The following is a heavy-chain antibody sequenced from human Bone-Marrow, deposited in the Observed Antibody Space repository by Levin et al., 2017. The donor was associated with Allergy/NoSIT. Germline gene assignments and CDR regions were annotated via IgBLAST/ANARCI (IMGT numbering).Heavy chain of an antibody. Sequence: TGGSLRLSCAASGFTFSSYGMHWVRQAPGKGLEWVAVISYDGSNKYYADSVKGRFTISRDNSKNTLYLQMNSLRAEDTAVYYCAKDYVVVVPAARISGYDYWGQGTLVTVSS. CDR2: ISYDGSNK. CDR1: GFTFSSYG. J-gene: IGHJ4*02. D-gene: IGHD2-2*01. V-gene: IGHV3-30*18. CDR3: AKDYVVVVPAARISGYDY.